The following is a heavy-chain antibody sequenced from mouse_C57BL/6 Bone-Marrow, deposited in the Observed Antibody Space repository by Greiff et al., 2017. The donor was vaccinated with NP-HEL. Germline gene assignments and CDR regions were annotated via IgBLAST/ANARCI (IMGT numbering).Heavy chain of an antibody. CDR3: ALDSSGYPFAY. CDR1: GYTFTSYW. J-gene: IGHJ3*01. Sequence: VQLQQPGAELVMPGASVKLSCKASGYTFTSYWMHWVKQRPGQGLEWIGEIDASDSYTNYNQKFKGKSTLTVDKSSSTAYMQLSSLTSEDSAVYYCALDSSGYPFAYWGQGTLVTVSA. CDR2: IDASDSYT. D-gene: IGHD3-2*02. V-gene: IGHV1-69*01.